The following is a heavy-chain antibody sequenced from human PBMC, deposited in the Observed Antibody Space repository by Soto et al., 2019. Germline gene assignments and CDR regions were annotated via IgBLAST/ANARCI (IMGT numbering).Heavy chain of an antibody. V-gene: IGHV1-18*01. Sequence: ASVKVSCKASGYTFTSYGISWVRQAPGQGLEWMGWISAYNGNTNYVQKLQGRVTMTTDTSTSTAYMELRSLRSDDTAVYYCARESSILLLGIGDAFDIWGQGIMVTVSS. CDR1: GYTFTSYG. D-gene: IGHD3-10*01. CDR2: ISAYNGNT. CDR3: ARESSILLLGIGDAFDI. J-gene: IGHJ3*02.